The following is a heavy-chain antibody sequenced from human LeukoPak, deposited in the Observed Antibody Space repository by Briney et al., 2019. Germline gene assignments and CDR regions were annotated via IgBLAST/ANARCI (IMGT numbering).Heavy chain of an antibody. CDR1: GGTFSSYA. CDR3: ARGQGDGYNYYYYYYMDV. CDR2: IIPIFGTA. Sequence: SVKVSCKASGGTFSSYAISWVRQAPGQGLEWMGGIIPIFGTANYAQKFQGRVTITTDESTSTAYMELSSLRSEDTAVYYCARGQGDGYNYYYYYYMDVWGKGTTVTVS. J-gene: IGHJ6*03. V-gene: IGHV1-69*05. D-gene: IGHD5-24*01.